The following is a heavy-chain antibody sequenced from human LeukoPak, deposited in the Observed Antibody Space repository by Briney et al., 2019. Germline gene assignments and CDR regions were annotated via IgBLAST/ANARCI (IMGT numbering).Heavy chain of an antibody. CDR2: IYYSGST. J-gene: IGHJ5*02. CDR1: GGSISSYY. Sequence: SETLSLTCTVSGGSISSYYWSWIRQPPGKGLEWIGYIYYSGSTNYNPSLKSRVTISVDTSKNQFSLRLSSVTAADTAVYYCARHRGAYGGSLFDPWGQGTLVTVSS. D-gene: IGHD4-23*01. V-gene: IGHV4-59*01. CDR3: ARHRGAYGGSLFDP.